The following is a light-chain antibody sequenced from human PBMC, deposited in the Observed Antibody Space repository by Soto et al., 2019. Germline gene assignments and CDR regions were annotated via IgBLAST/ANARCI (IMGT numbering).Light chain of an antibody. CDR3: QQSHSYST. Sequence: DIQMTQSPSTLSASVGDRVTITCRASQSISSWLAWYQQKPGKAPKLLISDSSTWESVVTSRFSGSGSVTEVTLTISSLQTDDFAPYYCQQSHSYSTFGQRTKVEIK. CDR2: DSS. CDR1: QSISSW. V-gene: IGKV1-5*01. J-gene: IGKJ1*01.